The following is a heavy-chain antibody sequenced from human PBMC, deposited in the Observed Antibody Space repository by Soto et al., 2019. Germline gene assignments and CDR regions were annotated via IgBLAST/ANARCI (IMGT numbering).Heavy chain of an antibody. Sequence: QVQLVQSGPDVRKPGASVKVSCTASGYTFIHYSISWVRQAPGQRLEWMGWISPYNDKTKFEDKLQGRVAMTTDRSKSTAYMEVRSLRPDDTAVYYCAKDPERLEDFWSGNEPRGGWFDLWGQGTVVIVSS. V-gene: IGHV1-18*04. CDR1: GYTFIHYS. CDR3: AKDPERLEDFWSGNEPRGGWFDL. D-gene: IGHD3-3*01. J-gene: IGHJ5*02. CDR2: ISPYNDKT.